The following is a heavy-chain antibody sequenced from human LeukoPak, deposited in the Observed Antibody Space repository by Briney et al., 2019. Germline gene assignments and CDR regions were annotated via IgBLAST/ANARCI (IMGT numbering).Heavy chain of an antibody. CDR3: AKGYFGSGSYYNPYFDY. V-gene: IGHV3-23*01. CDR2: ITNGGTA. CDR1: GFTFKSHA. D-gene: IGHD3-10*01. Sequence: GGSLRLSCVASGFTFKSHAMNWVRQAPGKGLEWVSGITNGGTAHYGDSVKGRFTISRDNSKSSLYLQMNTLSAEDTAVYYCAKGYFGSGSYYNPYFDYWGQGTLVTVSS. J-gene: IGHJ4*02.